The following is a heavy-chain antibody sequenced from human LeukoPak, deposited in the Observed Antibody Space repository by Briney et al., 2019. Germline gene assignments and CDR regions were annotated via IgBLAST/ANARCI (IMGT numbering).Heavy chain of an antibody. D-gene: IGHD5-12*01. CDR3: ASYPRYISSPPFDY. CDR2: INPNTGDT. CDR1: GYTFTGYY. V-gene: IGHV1-2*02. J-gene: IGHJ4*02. Sequence: ASVKVSCKASGYTFTGYYMHWVRQAPGQGLEWMGWINPNTGDTKYAEKFQGRVTMTRDTTISTAYMELSRLTSDDAAVYYCASYPRYISSPPFDYWGQGTLVTGSS.